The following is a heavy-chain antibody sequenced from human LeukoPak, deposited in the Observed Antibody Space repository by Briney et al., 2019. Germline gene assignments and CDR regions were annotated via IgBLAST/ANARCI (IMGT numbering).Heavy chain of an antibody. CDR3: AREVGYYDSTGDYYHYYMDV. V-gene: IGHV1-2*02. CDR2: INPNSGVT. J-gene: IGHJ6*03. D-gene: IGHD3-22*01. Sequence: GASVKVSCKSSGYAFTGYHMHWVRQAPGQGLEWMGGINPNSGVTNYAQKFQGRVTMTRDTSISTAYMELSSLRSDDTAVHYCAREVGYYDSTGDYYHYYMDVWGKGTTVTVSS. CDR1: GYAFTGYH.